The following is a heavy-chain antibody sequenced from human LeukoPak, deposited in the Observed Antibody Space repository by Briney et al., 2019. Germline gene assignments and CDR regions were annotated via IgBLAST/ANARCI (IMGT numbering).Heavy chain of an antibody. J-gene: IGHJ5*02. Sequence: ASVKVSCKASGYTFTGYYMHWVRQAPGQGLEWMGRINPNSGGTNYAQKFQGRVTMTRDTSISTAYMELSSLRSEDTAVYYCARETGAGSSWYSRNWFDPWGQGTLVTVPS. CDR3: ARETGAGSSWYSRNWFDP. CDR1: GYTFTGYY. D-gene: IGHD6-13*01. V-gene: IGHV1-2*06. CDR2: INPNSGGT.